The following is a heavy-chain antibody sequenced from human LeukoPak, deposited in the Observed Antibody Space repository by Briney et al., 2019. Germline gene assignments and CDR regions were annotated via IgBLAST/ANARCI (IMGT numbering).Heavy chain of an antibody. CDR2: INHSGST. D-gene: IGHD6-13*01. J-gene: IGHJ6*03. V-gene: IGHV4-34*01. Sequence: SETLSLTCAVYGGSFSGYYWSWIRQPPGKGLEWIGEINHSGSTNYNPSLKSRVTISVDTSKNQFSLKLSSLSSADTAVYYCARARAGGKYPFIDYYNYYMDVWGKGTTVTVSS. CDR3: ARARAGGKYPFIDYYNYYMDV. CDR1: GGSFSGYY.